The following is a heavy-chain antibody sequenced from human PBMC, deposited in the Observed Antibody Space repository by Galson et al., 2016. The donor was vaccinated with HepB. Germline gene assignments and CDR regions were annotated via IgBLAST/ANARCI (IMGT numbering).Heavy chain of an antibody. J-gene: IGHJ4*02. CDR1: EFNFRNDW. Sequence: SLRLSCAASEFNFRNDWMHWVRQVPGKGLVWVSRINDDGRFTVYLDSVKGRFTISRDNANNTLYLQMNSLRVDDSGIYFCARGVRGALGLWGRGTLVTVSS. CDR3: ARGVRGALGL. D-gene: IGHD3-10*02. CDR2: INDDGRFT. V-gene: IGHV3-74*01.